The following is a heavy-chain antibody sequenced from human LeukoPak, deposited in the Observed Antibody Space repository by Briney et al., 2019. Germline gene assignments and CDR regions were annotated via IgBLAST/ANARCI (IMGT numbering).Heavy chain of an antibody. CDR2: MYYSGST. CDR3: ARHFDRDGYKSNAFDI. V-gene: IGHV4-39*01. Sequence: PSETLSLTCTVSGGSFSSSSYYWGWIRQPPGKGLEWIGSMYYSGSTYYNASLRSRVTISVDTSKNPFSLKLSSVTAADTAVYYCARHFDRDGYKSNAFDIWGQGTMVTVSS. CDR1: GGSFSSSSYY. D-gene: IGHD5-24*01. J-gene: IGHJ3*02.